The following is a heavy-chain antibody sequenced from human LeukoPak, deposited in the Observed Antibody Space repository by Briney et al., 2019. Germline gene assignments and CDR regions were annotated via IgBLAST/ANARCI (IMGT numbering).Heavy chain of an antibody. Sequence: GGSLRLSCAVSGFSVSAHYMSWVRQAPGKGLECVSFLYTGGDTYYADSVKGRFTISRDNSKNTLYLQMNGLRAEDTAVYYCARGPGSRGIFDYWGQGTLVTVSS. V-gene: IGHV3-53*01. CDR1: GFSVSAHY. CDR2: LYTGGDT. D-gene: IGHD3-10*01. J-gene: IGHJ4*02. CDR3: ARGPGSRGIFDY.